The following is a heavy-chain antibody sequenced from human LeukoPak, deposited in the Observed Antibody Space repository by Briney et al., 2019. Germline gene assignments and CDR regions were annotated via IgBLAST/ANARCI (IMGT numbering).Heavy chain of an antibody. D-gene: IGHD3-22*01. V-gene: IGHV4-39*07. CDR3: ARDIGYYDSSGYHWFDP. Sequence: MASETLSLTCTVSGGSISSSSYYWGWIRQPPGKGLEWIGSIYYSGSTYYNPSLKSRVTISVDTSKNQFSLKLSSVTAADTAVYYCARDIGYYDSSGYHWFDPRGQGTLVTVSS. J-gene: IGHJ5*02. CDR2: IYYSGST. CDR1: GGSISSSSYY.